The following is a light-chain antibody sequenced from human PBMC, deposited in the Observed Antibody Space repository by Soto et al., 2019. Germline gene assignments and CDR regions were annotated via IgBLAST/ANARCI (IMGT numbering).Light chain of an antibody. CDR3: QKSDTAPLN. V-gene: IGKV1-27*01. J-gene: IGKJ4*01. CDR1: HDIGSS. Sequence: QMTQSPPSLSASIGDTVTVTCRASHDIGSSLAWYQHKPGKSPRLLIYDASTRQSGVPARFRGSGSGTDFTLAIDILRPEDTATYYCQKSDTAPLNFGGGTKVDIK. CDR2: DAS.